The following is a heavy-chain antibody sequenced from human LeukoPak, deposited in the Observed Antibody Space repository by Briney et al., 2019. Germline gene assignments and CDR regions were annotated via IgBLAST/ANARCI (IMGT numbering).Heavy chain of an antibody. Sequence: PSQTLSLTCTVSGESISSDPCFWNWLRQPAGKGLEWIGRIHTSGSTNYNPSLKSRVTISLDTSKNQFSLKVTSATAADTAVYYCAREGQWLVRGDAFDIWGQGTMVTVSA. CDR1: GESISSDPCF. CDR3: AREGQWLVRGDAFDI. J-gene: IGHJ3*02. D-gene: IGHD6-19*01. V-gene: IGHV4-61*02. CDR2: IHTSGST.